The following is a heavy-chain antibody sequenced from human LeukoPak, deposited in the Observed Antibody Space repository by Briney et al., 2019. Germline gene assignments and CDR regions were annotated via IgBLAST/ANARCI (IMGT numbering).Heavy chain of an antibody. CDR1: GLTFSSYA. CDR2: TSTSGGSA. CDR3: ARYSGSYYYPPAWDL. J-gene: IGHJ4*02. Sequence: GGSLRLSCAASGLTFSSYAMSWVRQAPGKGLEWVSATSTSGGSAYYADSVKGRFTISRDNSKNTLYLQMDSLRADDTAVYYCARYSGSYYYPPAWDLWGQGTLVTVSS. V-gene: IGHV3-23*01. D-gene: IGHD1-26*01.